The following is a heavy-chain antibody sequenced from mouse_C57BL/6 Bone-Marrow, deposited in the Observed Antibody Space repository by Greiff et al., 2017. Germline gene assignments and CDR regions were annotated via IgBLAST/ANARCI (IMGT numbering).Heavy chain of an antibody. CDR2: IDPSDSYT. D-gene: IGHD1-1*01. J-gene: IGHJ1*03. Sequence: QVQLKQPGAELVMPGASVKLSCKASGYTFTSYWMHWVKQRPGQGLEWIGEIDPSDSYTNYNQKFKGKSTLTVDKSSSTAYLQLSSLTSEDSAVYYCAREGAMRTVVDWYFDVWGTGTTVTVAS. CDR3: AREGAMRTVVDWYFDV. CDR1: GYTFTSYW. V-gene: IGHV1-69*01.